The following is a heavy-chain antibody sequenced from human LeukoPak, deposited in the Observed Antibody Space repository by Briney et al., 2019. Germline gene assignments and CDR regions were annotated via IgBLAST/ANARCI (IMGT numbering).Heavy chain of an antibody. J-gene: IGHJ5*02. CDR1: GASIKSDTYY. D-gene: IGHD6-13*01. Sequence: SETLSLTCTVSGASIKSDTYYWGWIGQPPGKGLEWIGTHSHSGSAYYNPSLRSRVTISVDTSKNQFSLKLSSVTAADTAVYYCAALAAARNWFDPWGQGTLVTVSS. CDR3: AALAAARNWFDP. CDR2: HSHSGSA. V-gene: IGHV4-39*07.